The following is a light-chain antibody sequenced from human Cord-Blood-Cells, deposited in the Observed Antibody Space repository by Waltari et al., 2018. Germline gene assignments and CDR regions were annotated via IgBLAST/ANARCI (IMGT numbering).Light chain of an antibody. CDR1: QSVSSY. J-gene: IGKJ4*01. CDR3: QQRSNWPLT. V-gene: IGKV3-11*01. Sequence: IVLTQSPATLSLSPGERATLSCRASQSVSSYLAWYQQKPGQAPTRLIYDASNSATGIPDRFSGSGSGTDFTLTISSLEPEDFAVYYCQQRSNWPLTFGGGTKVEIK. CDR2: DAS.